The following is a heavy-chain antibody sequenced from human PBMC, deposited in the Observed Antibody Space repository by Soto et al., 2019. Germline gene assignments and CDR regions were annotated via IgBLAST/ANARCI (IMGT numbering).Heavy chain of an antibody. J-gene: IGHJ4*02. V-gene: IGHV4-39*01. CDR1: GGSISSSSYY. CDR3: ARHDPMVRGIDY. CDR2: IYYSGST. Sequence: SETLSLTCTVSGGSISSSSYYWGWIRQPPGKGLEWIGSIYYSGSTYYNPSLKSRVTISVDTSKNQFSLKLSSVTAADTAVYYCARHDPMVRGIDYWGQGTLVTVSS. D-gene: IGHD3-10*01.